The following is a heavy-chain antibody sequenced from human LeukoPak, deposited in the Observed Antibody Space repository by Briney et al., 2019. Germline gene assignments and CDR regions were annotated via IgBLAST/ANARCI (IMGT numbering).Heavy chain of an antibody. V-gene: IGHV4-59*01. CDR3: ARGGRSRGSLSFYYMDV. CDR2: IFDIGTT. J-gene: IGHJ6*03. Sequence: SETLSLTCNVSGTSIKTYDWSWIRQPPGKGLEWIGYIFDIGTTNYNASLESRVTISAETSKHQVSLKAKSVTAADTAVYYCARGGRSRGSLSFYYMDVWGKGATVTVSS. D-gene: IGHD3-10*01. CDR1: GTSIKTYD.